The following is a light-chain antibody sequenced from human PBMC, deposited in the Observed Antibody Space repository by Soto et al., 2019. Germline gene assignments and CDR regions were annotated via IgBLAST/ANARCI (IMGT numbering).Light chain of an antibody. CDR2: KPS. CDR3: QQYSTAPYT. CDR1: QSISRW. Sequence: DLQMTQSPATLSASVGDRVTITCRASQSISRWLAWYQQKPGEAPKLLLHKPSTLNIGVPSRLSGSGSGTELTLTISSLQPGEFATYLCQQYSTAPYTFGQATKLEIK. J-gene: IGKJ2*01. V-gene: IGKV1-5*03.